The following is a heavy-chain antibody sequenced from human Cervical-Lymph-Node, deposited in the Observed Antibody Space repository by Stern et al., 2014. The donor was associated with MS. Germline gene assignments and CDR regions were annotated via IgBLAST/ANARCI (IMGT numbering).Heavy chain of an antibody. CDR3: TRALRIADRPSPGGHWFDP. CDR1: GYIFTDYY. Sequence: VQLVESGAEVEKPGASVKVSCKASGYIFTDYYLHLVRQAPGQGLEWMGRINPKSGGPSYAQSFQGRVTLTRDTSIPTAYMDLSRLTSDDTAVYYCTRALRIADRPSPGGHWFDPWGQGTLVIVSS. V-gene: IGHV1-2*02. J-gene: IGHJ5*02. CDR2: INPKSGGP. D-gene: IGHD6-6*01.